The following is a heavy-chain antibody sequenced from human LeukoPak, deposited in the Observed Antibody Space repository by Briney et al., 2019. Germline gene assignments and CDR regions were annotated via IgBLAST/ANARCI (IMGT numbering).Heavy chain of an antibody. Sequence: GGSLRLSCAASGFTFSSYDMHWVRQATGKGLEWVSAIGTAGDTYYPGSVKGRFTISRENAKNSLYLQMNSLRAGDTAVYYCARDLSITMVRGDYGMDVWGQGTTVTVSS. CDR2: IGTAGDT. J-gene: IGHJ6*02. CDR3: ARDLSITMVRGDYGMDV. D-gene: IGHD3-10*01. CDR1: GFTFSSYD. V-gene: IGHV3-13*01.